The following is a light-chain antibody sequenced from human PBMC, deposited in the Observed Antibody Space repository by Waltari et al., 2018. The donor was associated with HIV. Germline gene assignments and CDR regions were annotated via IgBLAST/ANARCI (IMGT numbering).Light chain of an antibody. Sequence: QSVLTQPPSVSAAPEQTVTISCSGSPSNLGHNFVSWYQHLPGTAPKLLIFESNKRPSGIPDRFSGSQSGTSATLAISGLQTGDEAAYYCGTWDTSLRAVVFGGGTKLTVL. CDR3: GTWDTSLRAVV. V-gene: IGLV1-51*02. CDR2: ESN. J-gene: IGLJ2*01. CDR1: PSNLGHNF.